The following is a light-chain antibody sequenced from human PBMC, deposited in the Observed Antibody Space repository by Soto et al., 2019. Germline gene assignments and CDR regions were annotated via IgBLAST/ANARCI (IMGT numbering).Light chain of an antibody. CDR1: HSISTW. V-gene: IGKV1-5*03. CDR3: QQYNSSPWT. CDR2: KAS. Sequence: DIQMTQSPSTLSASVGDRVTITCRASHSISTWLAWYQQKPGKAPKLLIYKASSLESGAPSRFSGSGSGTEFTLSISSLQPDDFATYYCQQYNSSPWTFGQGTKVDIK. J-gene: IGKJ1*01.